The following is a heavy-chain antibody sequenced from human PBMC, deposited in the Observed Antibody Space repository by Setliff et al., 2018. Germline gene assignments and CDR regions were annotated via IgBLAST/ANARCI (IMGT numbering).Heavy chain of an antibody. D-gene: IGHD3-22*01. CDR3: ARDYYYYDSSGYYYANWYFGL. Sequence: ASVKVSCKASGYTFTGYYMHWVRQAPGQGLEWMGRINPNSGGTNYAQKFQGRVTMTRDTSISTAYMELSRLRSDDTAVYYCARDYYYYDSSGYYYANWYFGLWGRGTLVTVSS. CDR2: INPNSGGT. J-gene: IGHJ2*01. V-gene: IGHV1-2*06. CDR1: GYTFTGYY.